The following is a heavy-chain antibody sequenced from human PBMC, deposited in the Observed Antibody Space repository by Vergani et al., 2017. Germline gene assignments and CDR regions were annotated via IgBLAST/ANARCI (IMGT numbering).Heavy chain of an antibody. CDR2: IYSGGST. J-gene: IGHJ3*02. Sequence: EVQLVESGGGLIKPGGSLRLSCAASGFTVSSNYMSWVRQAPGKGLEWVSVIYSGGSTYYADSVKGRFTIARDNTKNTLYLQMNSLRAEDTDVYYCARALAHRFLGWLHAFDIWGQGTMVTVSS. CDR3: ARALAHRFLGWLHAFDI. D-gene: IGHD3-3*01. CDR1: GFTVSSNY. V-gene: IGHV3-53*01.